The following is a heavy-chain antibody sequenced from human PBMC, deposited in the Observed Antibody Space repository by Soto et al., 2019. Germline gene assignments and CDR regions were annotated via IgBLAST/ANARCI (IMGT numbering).Heavy chain of an antibody. J-gene: IGHJ5*02. Sequence: GGSLRLSCAASGFTFSSYGMHTVRQAPVKGLEWLAVISYDGSNKYYADSVKGRFTISRDNSKNTLYLQMNSLSAEDTAVYYCAKDLLAFYDILTGRLMWFDPWGQGTLVTVSS. CDR3: AKDLLAFYDILTGRLMWFDP. D-gene: IGHD3-9*01. CDR2: ISYDGSNK. CDR1: GFTFSSYG. V-gene: IGHV3-30*18.